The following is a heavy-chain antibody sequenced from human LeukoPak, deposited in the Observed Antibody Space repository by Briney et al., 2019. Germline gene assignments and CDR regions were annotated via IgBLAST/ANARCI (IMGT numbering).Heavy chain of an antibody. J-gene: IGHJ4*02. Sequence: TSETLSLTCTVSGDSISNYYWSWIRQPPGKGLEWIGYIYYSGSTNYNPSLKSRVTISVDTSKNQFSLRLSSVTAADTAIYYCARMVIWYTSGWYFDYWGQGTLVTVSS. V-gene: IGHV4-59*01. CDR3: ARMVIWYTSGWYFDY. D-gene: IGHD6-19*01. CDR2: IYYSGST. CDR1: GDSISNYY.